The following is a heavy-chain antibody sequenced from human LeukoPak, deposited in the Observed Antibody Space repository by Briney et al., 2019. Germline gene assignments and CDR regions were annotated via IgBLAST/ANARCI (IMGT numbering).Heavy chain of an antibody. V-gene: IGHV3-30-3*01. Sequence: GKSLRLSCAASGFTFSGYPIHWVRQAPGKGLEWVAVISYDGSNKYYADSVKGRFTISRDNAKNTLYLQMNSLRAEDTAVYYCARDGTYSSSSFDYWGQGTLVTVSS. D-gene: IGHD6-6*01. CDR3: ARDGTYSSSSFDY. J-gene: IGHJ4*02. CDR1: GFTFSGYP. CDR2: ISYDGSNK.